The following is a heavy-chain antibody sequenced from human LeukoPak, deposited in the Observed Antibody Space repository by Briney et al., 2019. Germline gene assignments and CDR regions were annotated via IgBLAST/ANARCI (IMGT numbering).Heavy chain of an antibody. V-gene: IGHV3-48*01. J-gene: IGHJ4*02. D-gene: IGHD3-10*01. Sequence: GGSLRLSCAASGFTFSSYSMNWVRQAPGKGLEWVSYISSSSSTIYYADSVKGRFTISRDNSKNTLYLQMNSLRAEDTAVYYCARDPPMVRGAFGYWGQGTLVTVSS. CDR3: ARDPPMVRGAFGY. CDR1: GFTFSSYS. CDR2: ISSSSSTI.